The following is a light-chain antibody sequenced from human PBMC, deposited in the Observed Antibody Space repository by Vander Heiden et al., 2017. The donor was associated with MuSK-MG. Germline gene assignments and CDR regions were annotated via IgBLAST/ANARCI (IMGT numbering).Light chain of an antibody. J-gene: IGLJ3*02. Sequence: SSELTQDPAVSVALGQTVRITCQGDSLRSYYASWYQQKPGQAPVLVIYGKNNRPSGIPDRFSGSSSGNTDSLTINGAQAEDEADYYCNSPDSSGNHLWVFGGGTKLTGL. CDR3: NSPDSSGNHLWV. CDR1: SLRSYY. CDR2: GKN. V-gene: IGLV3-19*01.